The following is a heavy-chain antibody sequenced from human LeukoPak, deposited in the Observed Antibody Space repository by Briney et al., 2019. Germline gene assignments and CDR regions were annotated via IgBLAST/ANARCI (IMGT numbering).Heavy chain of an antibody. V-gene: IGHV4-38-2*02. D-gene: IGHD1-26*01. J-gene: IGHJ4*02. CDR3: ATASRGYYAFDY. CDR1: GYSISSDYY. CDR2: IYHSGSI. Sequence: SSETLSLTCTVSGYSISSDYYWGWIRQPPGKGLEWIGSIYHSGSIYYKPSLKSRVTISVDTSKNQFSLKLSSVTAADTAVYYCATASRGYYAFDYWGQGTLVTVSS.